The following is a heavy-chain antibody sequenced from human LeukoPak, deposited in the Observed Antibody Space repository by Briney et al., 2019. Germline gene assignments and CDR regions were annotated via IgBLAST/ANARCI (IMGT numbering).Heavy chain of an antibody. J-gene: IGHJ4*02. Sequence: SETLSLTCTVSGGSISSYYWSWIRQPPGKGLEWIGYIYYSGSTNYNPSLKSRVTISVDTSKNQFSLKLSSVTAADTAVCYCARGGYYDSSGSNWGQGTLVTVSS. CDR2: IYYSGST. V-gene: IGHV4-59*01. D-gene: IGHD3-22*01. CDR3: ARGGYYDSSGSN. CDR1: GGSISSYY.